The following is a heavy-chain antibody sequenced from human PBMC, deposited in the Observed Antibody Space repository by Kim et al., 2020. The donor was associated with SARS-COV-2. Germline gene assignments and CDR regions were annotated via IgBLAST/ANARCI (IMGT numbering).Heavy chain of an antibody. Sequence: ANDAQKFQGRVTITADESTSTAYMELSSLRSEDTAVYYCARGYSSGWYIHWGQGTLVTVSS. CDR3: ARGYSSGWYIH. J-gene: IGHJ4*02. V-gene: IGHV1-69*01. CDR2: A. D-gene: IGHD6-19*01.